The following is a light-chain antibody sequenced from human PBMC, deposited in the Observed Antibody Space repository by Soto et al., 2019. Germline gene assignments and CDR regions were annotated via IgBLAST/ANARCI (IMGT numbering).Light chain of an antibody. J-gene: IGLJ1*01. V-gene: IGLV2-14*01. CDR1: NSDVGGYNY. CDR2: DVS. CDR3: SSYTSSSTLFV. Sequence: SDLRQAGTECGSPWPPNHKPCPGTNSDVGGYNYVSWYQQHPGKAPKLMIYDVSNRPSGVSNRFSGSKSDNTASLTISGLQAEDEADYYCSSYTSSSTLFVFGTGTKVTVL.